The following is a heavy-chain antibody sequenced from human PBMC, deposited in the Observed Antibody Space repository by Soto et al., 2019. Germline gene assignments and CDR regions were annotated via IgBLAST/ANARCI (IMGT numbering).Heavy chain of an antibody. Sequence: QVQLVQSGAEVKKPGASVKVSCKASGYNFTSYYMHWLRQAPGQGLEWMGIINPSGGSTSYAQKYQGRVTMTRDTSTSTVYMELSRRRSEDTAVYYCARGGYCSGGSCYDLNYYYYYYMDVWGKGTTVTVSS. CDR2: INPSGGST. D-gene: IGHD2-15*01. CDR1: GYNFTSYY. CDR3: ARGGYCSGGSCYDLNYYYYYYMDV. J-gene: IGHJ6*03. V-gene: IGHV1-46*03.